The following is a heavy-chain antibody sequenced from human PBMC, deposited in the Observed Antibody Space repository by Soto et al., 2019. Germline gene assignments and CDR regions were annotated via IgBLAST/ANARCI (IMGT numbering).Heavy chain of an antibody. J-gene: IGHJ6*03. CDR3: AIDIRHYMDV. V-gene: IGHV3-23*01. Sequence: EVQLLESGGGLVQPGGSLRLSCAASGFTFSNYGMSWVRQAPGKGLEWVSGISGSGGSTYYADSVKGRFTISRDNSMHTLYLQMHSLRPEDTAVYYCAIDIRHYMDVWGKGTTVTVSS. CDR2: ISGSGGST. D-gene: IGHD4-17*01. CDR1: GFTFSNYG.